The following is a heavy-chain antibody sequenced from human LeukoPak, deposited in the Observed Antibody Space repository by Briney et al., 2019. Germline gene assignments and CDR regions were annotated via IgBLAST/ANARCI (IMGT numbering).Heavy chain of an antibody. CDR2: IKSKTDGGTT. J-gene: IGHJ4*02. V-gene: IGHV3-15*01. D-gene: IGHD6-6*01. CDR1: GFTFSNAW. Sequence: PGRSLRLSCAASGFTFSNAWMSWVLQAPGKGLYWVGRIKSKTDGGTTDYAAPVKGRFTISRDDSKNTLYLQMNSLKTEDTAVYYCTTDKPFGIAARPQPFDYWGQGTLVTVSS. CDR3: TTDKPFGIAARPQPFDY.